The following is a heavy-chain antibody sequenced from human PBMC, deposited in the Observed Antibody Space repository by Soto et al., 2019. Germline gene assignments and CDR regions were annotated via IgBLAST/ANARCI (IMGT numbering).Heavy chain of an antibody. D-gene: IGHD3-10*01. V-gene: IGHV3-53*01. Sequence: GGSLRLSCAAFGFTVSGKKYVAWVRQAPGKGLEWVSALYDLDGTYYADSVKGRFTTSSDSSRTTVYLQMNDLRPDDTAVYSCATWHLREHAYDIWGQGATVTVSS. CDR2: LYDLDGT. CDR3: ATWHLREHAYDI. CDR1: GFTVSGKKY. J-gene: IGHJ3*02.